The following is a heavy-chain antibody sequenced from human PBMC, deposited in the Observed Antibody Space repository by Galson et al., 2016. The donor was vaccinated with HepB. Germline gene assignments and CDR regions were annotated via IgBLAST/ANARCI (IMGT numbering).Heavy chain of an antibody. CDR1: GYTFSHYG. CDR3: AKGGGRGGSDY. Sequence: SVKVSCKASGYTFSHYGITWVRQAPGQGLEWMGWISVHNGNTNSAQKIQGRVTMTTDPVTSTAYMELRSLRSDDTAGYYCAKGGGRGGSDYWGQGTLVTVTS. CDR2: ISVHNGNT. D-gene: IGHD1-26*01. J-gene: IGHJ4*02. V-gene: IGHV1-18*01.